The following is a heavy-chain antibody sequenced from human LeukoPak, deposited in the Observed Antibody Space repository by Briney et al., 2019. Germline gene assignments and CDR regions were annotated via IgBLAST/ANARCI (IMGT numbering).Heavy chain of an antibody. D-gene: IGHD6-19*01. V-gene: IGHV3-23*01. J-gene: IGHJ4*02. CDR1: GFTFNSYA. CDR3: AKGSSSVWPYYFDS. Sequence: PGGSLRLPCAASGFTFNSYAMSWVRQAPGRGLEWVSAITGSGLSTYYPDSVKGRFTISRDNSKNTLSLQMNSLRAEDTAIYYCAKGSSSVWPYYFDSWGQGTLVTVSS. CDR2: ITGSGLST.